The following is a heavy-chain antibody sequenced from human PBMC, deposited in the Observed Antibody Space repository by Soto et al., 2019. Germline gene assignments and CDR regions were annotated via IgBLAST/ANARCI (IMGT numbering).Heavy chain of an antibody. J-gene: IGHJ6*02. Sequence: SVKVSCKASGFTFTSSAVQWVRQARGQRLEWIGWIVVGSGNTNYAQKFQERVTITRDMSTSTAYMELSSLRSEDTAVYYCEADVYYDFRSARMDVWGQGTTVTVSS. V-gene: IGHV1-58*01. CDR3: EADVYYDFRSARMDV. CDR1: GFTFTSSA. CDR2: IVVGSGNT. D-gene: IGHD3-3*01.